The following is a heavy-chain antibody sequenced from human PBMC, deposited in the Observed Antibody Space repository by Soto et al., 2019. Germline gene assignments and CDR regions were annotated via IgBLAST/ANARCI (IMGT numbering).Heavy chain of an antibody. CDR3: ARGSGRNFDY. CDR2: INHSGST. CDR1: GGSFSAYY. J-gene: IGHJ4*02. V-gene: IGHV4-34*01. Sequence: SETLSLTCAVYGGSFSAYYWSWIRQPPGKGLEWIGEINHSGSTNYNPSLKSRVTISVDTSKNQFSLKLSSVTAADTAVYYCARGSGRNFDYWGQGTLVTVS.